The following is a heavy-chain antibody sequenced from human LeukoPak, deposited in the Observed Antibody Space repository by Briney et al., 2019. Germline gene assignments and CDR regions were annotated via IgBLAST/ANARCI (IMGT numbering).Heavy chain of an antibody. V-gene: IGHV3-23*01. Sequence: GGSLRLSCAASGFTFSIYAMSWVRHAPGKGLEWGSAISGSGGSTYYADSVKGRFTISRDNSKNTLYLEMNSLSAEDTAVYYCAKGYYFDYWGQGTMVTVSS. CDR2: ISGSGGST. CDR3: AKGYYFDY. J-gene: IGHJ4*02. CDR1: GFTFSIYA.